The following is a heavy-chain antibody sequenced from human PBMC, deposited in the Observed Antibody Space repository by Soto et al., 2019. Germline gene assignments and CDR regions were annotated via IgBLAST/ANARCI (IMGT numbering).Heavy chain of an antibody. CDR3: ARDQWVVTATNYYYYGIDV. D-gene: IGHD2-21*02. Sequence: SETLSLTCTVSGGSISSGGYYWSWIRQHPGKGLEWIGYIYYSGSTYYNPSLKSRVTISVDTSKNQFSLKLSSVTAADTAVYYCARDQWVVTATNYYYYGIDVWGQGTTVTVSS. V-gene: IGHV4-31*03. CDR1: GGSISSGGYY. J-gene: IGHJ6*02. CDR2: IYYSGST.